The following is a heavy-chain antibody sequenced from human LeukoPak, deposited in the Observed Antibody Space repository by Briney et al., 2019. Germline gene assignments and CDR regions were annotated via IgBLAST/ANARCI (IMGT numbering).Heavy chain of an antibody. CDR1: GYSISSGYY. Sequence: PSETLSLTCTFSGYSISSGYYWGWIRQPPGKGLEWIGSIYHSGSTYYNPSLKSRVTISVDTSKNQFSLKLSSVTAADTAVYYCARPIVVVPAATSDWYFDLWGRGTLVTVSS. CDR2: IYHSGST. CDR3: ARPIVVVPAATSDWYFDL. D-gene: IGHD2-2*01. J-gene: IGHJ2*01. V-gene: IGHV4-38-2*02.